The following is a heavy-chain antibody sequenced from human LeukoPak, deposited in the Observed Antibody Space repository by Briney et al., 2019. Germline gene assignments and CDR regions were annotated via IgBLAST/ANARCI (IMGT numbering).Heavy chain of an antibody. CDR3: ARKLSGYAPFDC. CDR1: GFTFSNYA. J-gene: IGHJ4*02. D-gene: IGHD5-12*01. Sequence: PGGSLRLSCAASGFTFSNYAMSWVRQAPGKGLEWVAGISGTGGSTHYADSVKGRFTISRDNPRSTLYLQMSSLRAEDTAVYYCARKLSGYAPFDCWGQGTLVTVSS. V-gene: IGHV3-23*01. CDR2: ISGTGGST.